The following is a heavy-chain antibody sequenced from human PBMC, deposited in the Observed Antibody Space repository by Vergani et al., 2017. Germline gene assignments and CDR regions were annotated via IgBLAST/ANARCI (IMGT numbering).Heavy chain of an antibody. Sequence: QVQLVESGGGLVKPGGSLRLSCAASGFTFRDYYMSWIRQAPGKGLEWVSYISSSGSTIYYADSVKGRFTISRDNAKNSLYLQMNSLRAEDTAVYYCARERTYYDISQTRNWFDPWGQGTLVTVSS. J-gene: IGHJ5*02. D-gene: IGHD3-9*01. CDR1: GFTFRDYY. CDR3: ARERTYYDISQTRNWFDP. CDR2: ISSSGSTI. V-gene: IGHV3-11*01.